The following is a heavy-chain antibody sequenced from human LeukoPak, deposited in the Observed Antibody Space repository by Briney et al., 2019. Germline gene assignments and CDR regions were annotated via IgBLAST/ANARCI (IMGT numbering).Heavy chain of an antibody. CDR2: IYYSGST. J-gene: IGHJ5*02. D-gene: IGHD4-17*01. CDR1: GGSISSYY. V-gene: IGHV4-59*01. CDR3: ARESMVYGDYVGGWFDP. Sequence: SETLSLTCTVSGGSISSYYWSWIRQPPGKGLEWIGYIYYSGSTNYSPSLKSRVTISVDTSKNQFSLKLSSVTAADTAVYYCARESMVYGDYVGGWFDPWGQGTLVTVSS.